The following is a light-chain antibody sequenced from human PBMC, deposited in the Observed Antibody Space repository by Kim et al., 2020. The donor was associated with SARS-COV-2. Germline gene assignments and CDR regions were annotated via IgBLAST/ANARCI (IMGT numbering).Light chain of an antibody. CDR1: SIRTYY. CDR3: KSRESSGNHLV. CDR2: GKN. Sequence: SGQTVMSNTQEASIRTYYETSDQQKQGKPPVLVIYGKNNRPSGITDRLSGSSSRNTASLSTTRAQAEDEADYYCKSRESSGNHLVFGGGTKLTVL. J-gene: IGLJ2*01. V-gene: IGLV3-19*01.